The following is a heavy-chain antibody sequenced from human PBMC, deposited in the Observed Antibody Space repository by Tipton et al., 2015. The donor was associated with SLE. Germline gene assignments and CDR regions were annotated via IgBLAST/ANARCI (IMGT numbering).Heavy chain of an antibody. J-gene: IGHJ1*01. Sequence: GSLRLSCAASGFTFSSYAMSWVRQAPGKGLEWVSAISGSGGSTYYADSVKGRFTISRDNAKNSLYLQMNSLRAEDTAVYYCARDRAVAGPRAEYFQHWGQGTLVTVSS. CDR2: ISGSGGST. CDR3: ARDRAVAGPRAEYFQH. CDR1: GFTFSSYA. D-gene: IGHD6-19*01. V-gene: IGHV3-23*01.